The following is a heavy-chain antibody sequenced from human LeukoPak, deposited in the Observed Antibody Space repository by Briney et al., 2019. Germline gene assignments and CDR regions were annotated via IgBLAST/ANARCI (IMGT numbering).Heavy chain of an antibody. D-gene: IGHD3-22*01. J-gene: IGHJ4*02. CDR3: ARDLGAYYYDSSGYSLH. CDR1: GYTFTSYG. Sequence: GASVKVSCKASGYTFTSYGISWVRQAPGQGLEWMGWISAYNGNTNYAQKPQGRVTMTTDTSTSTAYMELRSLRSDDTAVYYCARDLGAYYYDSSGYSLHWGQGTLVTVSS. V-gene: IGHV1-18*01. CDR2: ISAYNGNT.